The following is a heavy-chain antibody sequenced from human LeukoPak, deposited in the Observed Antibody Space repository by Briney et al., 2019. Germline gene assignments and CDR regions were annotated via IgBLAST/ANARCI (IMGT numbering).Heavy chain of an antibody. V-gene: IGHV3-30*02. Sequence: GGSLRLSCAASGFTFNSYGMYWVRQAPGKGLEWVAFIRYDGSNKYYADSVKGRFTISRDNSKNTLYLQMNSLRAEDTAVYYCARDLSSYGQTPPDYWGQGTLVTVSS. CDR2: IRYDGSNK. CDR3: ARDLSSYGQTPPDY. J-gene: IGHJ4*02. CDR1: GFTFNSYG. D-gene: IGHD5-18*01.